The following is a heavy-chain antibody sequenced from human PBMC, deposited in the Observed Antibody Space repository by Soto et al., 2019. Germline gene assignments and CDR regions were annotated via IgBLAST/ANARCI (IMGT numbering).Heavy chain of an antibody. CDR3: AREPRERRDRGPGLDD. CDR2: MNPNSGNT. Sequence: ASVKVSCKASGYTFTSYDMNWVRQATGQGHEWMGWMNPNSGNTGYAQKFQGRVTMTGDTSMSTAYMELSSLRSEDTAVYYCAREPRERRDRGPGLDDWGQGTLVTVSS. CDR1: GYTFTSYD. J-gene: IGHJ4*02. V-gene: IGHV1-8*01. D-gene: IGHD3-10*01.